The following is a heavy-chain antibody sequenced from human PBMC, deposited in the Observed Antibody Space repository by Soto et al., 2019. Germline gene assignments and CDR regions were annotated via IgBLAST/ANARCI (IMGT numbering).Heavy chain of an antibody. D-gene: IGHD4-17*01. CDR1: GFSLGSYG. Sequence: QVQLVESGGGVVQPGRSLRLSCAASGFSLGSYGMHWVRQAPGKGMEWVAVIWYDGSKKYYADSVQGRFTISRDISENTRYLEMNSRRAEDTAIYYCERDAVTVTTHYDYWGQGTLVTVSS. J-gene: IGHJ4*02. CDR3: ERDAVTVTTHYDY. V-gene: IGHV3-33*01. CDR2: IWYDGSKK.